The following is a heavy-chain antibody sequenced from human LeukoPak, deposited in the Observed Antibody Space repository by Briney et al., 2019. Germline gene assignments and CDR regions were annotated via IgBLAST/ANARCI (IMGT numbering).Heavy chain of an antibody. Sequence: SETLSLTCTVSGGSISSHYWSWLRQPPGKGLEWIGYIYYSGSTNYNPSLKSRVTISVDTSKKQFSLRLSSVTAADTAVYYCAGERGEEYSSGWYKTNFFDNWGQGTTVTVSS. CDR2: IYYSGST. CDR3: AGERGEEYSSGWYKTNFFDN. V-gene: IGHV4-59*11. D-gene: IGHD6-19*01. CDR1: GGSISSHY. J-gene: IGHJ4*03.